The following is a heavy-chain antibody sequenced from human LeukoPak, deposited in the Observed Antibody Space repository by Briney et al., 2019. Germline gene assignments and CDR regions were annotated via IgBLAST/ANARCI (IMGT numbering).Heavy chain of an antibody. Sequence: PSETLSLTCTVSGGSISSGDYYWSWIRQPPGKGLEWIGYIYYSGGADYNPSLQSRVTISVDTSKNQFSLKLSSVTAADTAVYYCARETYQSHYYGSGTHHKLPYYYGMDVWGQGTTVTVSS. D-gene: IGHD3-10*01. J-gene: IGHJ6*02. V-gene: IGHV4-31*03. CDR2: IYYSGGA. CDR3: ARETYQSHYYGSGTHHKLPYYYGMDV. CDR1: GGSISSGDYY.